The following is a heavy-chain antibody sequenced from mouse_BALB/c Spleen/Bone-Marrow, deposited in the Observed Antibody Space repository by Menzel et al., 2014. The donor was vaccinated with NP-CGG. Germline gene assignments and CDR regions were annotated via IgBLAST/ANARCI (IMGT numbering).Heavy chain of an antibody. V-gene: IGHV4-1*02. J-gene: IGHJ1*01. Sequence: EVMLVESGGGLVQPGGSLKLSCAASGFDFSRYWMSWVRQAPGKGLEWIGEINPDSSTINYTPSLKDKFIISRDNAKNTLYLQMSKVRSEDTALYYCARLNYYGNLFFWGAGTTVTVSS. CDR2: INPDSSTI. CDR3: ARLNYYGNLFF. D-gene: IGHD1-1*01. CDR1: GFDFSRYW.